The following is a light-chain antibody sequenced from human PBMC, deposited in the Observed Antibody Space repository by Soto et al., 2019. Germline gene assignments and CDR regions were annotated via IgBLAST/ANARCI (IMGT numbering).Light chain of an antibody. V-gene: IGKV1-5*03. J-gene: IGKJ2*01. CDR1: QSITSW. CDR3: QQYNDFQYT. Sequence: DIEMTQSPSTLSASVGDRVTLTCRASQSITSWVAWYQQKPGKAPKLLIYKATHLQPGVQPRFSGRGSGAEFSLTISSLQPEDFAIYYCQQYNDFQYTFGQGTSLEMK. CDR2: KAT.